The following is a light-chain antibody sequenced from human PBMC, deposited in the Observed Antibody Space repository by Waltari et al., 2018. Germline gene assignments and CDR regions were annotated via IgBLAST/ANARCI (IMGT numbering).Light chain of an antibody. CDR3: QQYDNLPPGLT. J-gene: IGKJ4*01. CDR2: DAS. V-gene: IGKV1-33*01. CDR1: QDISNY. Sequence: DIQMTQSPSSLHASVGDRVTSTCQASQDISNYLNWYQQKPGKAPKLLIYDASNLETGFPSRCSGSGSGTDFTFTISSLQPEDIATYYCQQYDNLPPGLTFGGGTKVEIK.